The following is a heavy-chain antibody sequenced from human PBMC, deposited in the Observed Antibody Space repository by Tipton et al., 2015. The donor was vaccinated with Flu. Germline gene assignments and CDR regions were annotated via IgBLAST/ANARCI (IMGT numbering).Heavy chain of an antibody. CDR2: CRNKARSYTT. J-gene: IGHJ4*02. D-gene: IGHD3-3*01. Sequence: SLRLSCAASGFTFSDYYMVWVRQASGKGLEWVGRCRNKARSYTTEYAACVEGRFTVSIDDSQNALYLQMNSQRSEDTAMYYCVRAYSERSAYWTFGSWGQGTLVTVSS. CDR1: GFTFSDYY. CDR3: VRAYSERSAYWTFGS. V-gene: IGHV3-72*01.